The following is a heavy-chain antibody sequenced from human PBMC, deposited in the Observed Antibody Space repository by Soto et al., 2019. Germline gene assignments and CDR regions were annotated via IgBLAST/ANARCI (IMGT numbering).Heavy chain of an antibody. V-gene: IGHV4-31*03. CDR1: GGSITSGASY. D-gene: IGHD3-22*01. CDR3: ARAREYKNDGSGYGDFDY. Sequence: QVQLQESGPGLVKPSQTLSLTCTVSGGSITSGASYWSWIRQHPGKGLEWIGYIYFNGEPNYTPCLKSRLYISIDTSKNEFSLKLRSVTVADTAVYYCARAREYKNDGSGYGDFDYWGQGTLVTVSS. CDR2: IYFNGEP. J-gene: IGHJ4*02.